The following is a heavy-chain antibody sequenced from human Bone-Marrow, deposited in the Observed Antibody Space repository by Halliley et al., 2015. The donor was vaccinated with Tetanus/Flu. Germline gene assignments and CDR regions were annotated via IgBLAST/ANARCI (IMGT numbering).Heavy chain of an antibody. Sequence: ECMGIIQPGNSYPRYSPSLQAQGTIPADKCISSAYLQWSSLRASDTAMYYCARMRFLEWHLDYWGQGTLVTVSS. D-gene: IGHD3-3*01. CDR3: ARMRFLEWHLDY. V-gene: IGHV5-51*01. J-gene: IGHJ4*02. CDR2: IQPGNSYP.